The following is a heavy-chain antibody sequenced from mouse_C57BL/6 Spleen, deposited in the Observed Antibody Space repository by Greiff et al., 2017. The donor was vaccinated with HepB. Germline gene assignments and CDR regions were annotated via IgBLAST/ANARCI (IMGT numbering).Heavy chain of an antibody. CDR2: IHPSDSDT. V-gene: IGHV1-74*01. CDR1: GYTFTSYW. J-gene: IGHJ2*01. D-gene: IGHD1-1*01. Sequence: QVHLQQPGAELVKPGASVKVSCKASGYTFTSYWMHWVKQRPGQGLEWIGRIHPSDSDTNYNQKFKGKATLTVDKSSSTAYMQLSSLTSEDSAVYYGAIKEWVFITTVVATGDYFDYWGQGTTLTVSS. CDR3: AIKEWVFITTVVATGDYFDY.